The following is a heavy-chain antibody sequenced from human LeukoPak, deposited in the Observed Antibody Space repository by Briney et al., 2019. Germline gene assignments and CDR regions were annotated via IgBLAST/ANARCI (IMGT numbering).Heavy chain of an antibody. Sequence: GSLRLSCAASGFTFSSYAMSWVRQAPGKGLEWVSAISGSGGSTYYADSVKGRFTISRDNSKNTLYLQMNSLRAEDTAVYYCAKDLGRSGGSWRDAFDIWGQGTMVTVSS. D-gene: IGHD2-15*01. V-gene: IGHV3-23*01. CDR2: ISGSGGST. CDR3: AKDLGRSGGSWRDAFDI. J-gene: IGHJ3*02. CDR1: GFTFSSYA.